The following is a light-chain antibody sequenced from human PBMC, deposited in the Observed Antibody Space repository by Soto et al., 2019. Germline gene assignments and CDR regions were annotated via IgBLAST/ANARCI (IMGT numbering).Light chain of an antibody. CDR1: RSVATN. CDR2: GAS. J-gene: IGKJ3*01. CDR3: QKYNSAPFT. Sequence: DKVMTQSPATLSVSPGERATLSCRASRSVATNLAWYQQKPGQAPRLLIYGASTRATGVPARFSGSGSGTEFTLTISSLQPEDVATYYCQKYNSAPFTFGPGTKVDIK. V-gene: IGKV3-15*01.